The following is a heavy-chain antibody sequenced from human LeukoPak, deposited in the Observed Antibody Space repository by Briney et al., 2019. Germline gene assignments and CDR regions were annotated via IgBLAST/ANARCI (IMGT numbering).Heavy chain of an antibody. CDR1: GGSISSSSYY. CDR3: ARKADEAADMGYGMDV. Sequence: SETLSLTCTVSGGSISSSSYYWGWIRQPAGKGLEWIGSIYYSGSTYYNPSLKSRVTISVDTSKNQFSLKLSSVTAADTAVYYCARKADEAADMGYGMDVWGQGTTVTVSS. D-gene: IGHD2-2*01. J-gene: IGHJ6*02. CDR2: IYYSGST. V-gene: IGHV4-39*01.